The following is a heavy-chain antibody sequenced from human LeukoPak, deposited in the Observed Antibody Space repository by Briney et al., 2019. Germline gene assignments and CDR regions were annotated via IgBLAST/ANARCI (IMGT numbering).Heavy chain of an antibody. J-gene: IGHJ4*02. CDR2: IATSGT. V-gene: IGHV3-23*01. D-gene: IGHD1-1*01. CDR1: GFSLSSHA. Sequence: PGGSLRLSCGASGFSLSSHAMSWFRKPPGTGLEWLSSIATSGTYYTSSVRGRFTISRDDSKNMLFLQMNSLTAEDTAVYFCAREGLERHLALDSWGQGTLVTVSS. CDR3: AREGLERHLALDS.